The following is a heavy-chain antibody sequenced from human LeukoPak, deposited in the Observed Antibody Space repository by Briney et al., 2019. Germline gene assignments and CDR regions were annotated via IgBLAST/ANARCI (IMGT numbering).Heavy chain of an antibody. CDR3: ARIPGKRSAEFHS. J-gene: IGHJ4*02. CDR1: GFNFSSYS. V-gene: IGHV3-48*04. D-gene: IGHD6-25*01. CDR2: ISGSSRTI. Sequence: GGSLRLSCTASGFNFSSYSMNWVRQAPGKGLEWISYISGSSRTIYYADSGRGRFTISRDNAKNSLCLHMTILRADDTALYPCARIPGKRSAEFHSWGQGTRVTVSS.